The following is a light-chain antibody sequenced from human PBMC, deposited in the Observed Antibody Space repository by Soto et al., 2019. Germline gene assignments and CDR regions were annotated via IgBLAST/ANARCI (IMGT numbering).Light chain of an antibody. CDR2: DND. J-gene: IGLJ2*01. Sequence: QSVLTQPPSMSAAPGQKVTISCSGSTSNIGNNYVSLYQQLPGTAPQLLIYDNDKRPSGIPDRFSGSKSGASATLGITGLQSGDEADYYCGTYDNSLATRLFGGGTQLTVL. V-gene: IGLV1-51*01. CDR3: GTYDNSLATRL. CDR1: TSNIGNNY.